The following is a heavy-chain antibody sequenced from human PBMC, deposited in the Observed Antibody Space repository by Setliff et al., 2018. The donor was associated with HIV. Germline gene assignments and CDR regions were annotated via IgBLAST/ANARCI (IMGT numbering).Heavy chain of an antibody. CDR3: ARVYSAYDLSGYYYYYMDV. CDR2: ISSSSSTI. D-gene: IGHD5-12*01. CDR1: GSFKTYS. J-gene: IGHJ6*03. V-gene: IGHV3-48*01. Sequence: GGSLRLSCVASGSFKTYSMNWVRQAPGKGLEWVSYISSSSSTIKYADSVKGRFSISRDNGKNALYLQMNSLRAEDTAVYYCARVYSAYDLSGYYYYYMDVWGKGTTVTVSS.